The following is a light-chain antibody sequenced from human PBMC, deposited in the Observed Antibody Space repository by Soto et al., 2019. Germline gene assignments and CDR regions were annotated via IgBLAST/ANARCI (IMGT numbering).Light chain of an antibody. J-gene: IGLJ1*01. Sequence: SALTQPASVSGSPGQSITISCTGTSSTVGGFNVVSWYQQHPGKAPKVIIYEGIKRPSGVSNRFSGSNSGSTASLTISGLQAEDEAEYYCCSYVGATTYVFGSGTKVTV. CDR2: EGI. CDR1: SSTVGGFNV. V-gene: IGLV2-23*01. CDR3: CSYVGATTYV.